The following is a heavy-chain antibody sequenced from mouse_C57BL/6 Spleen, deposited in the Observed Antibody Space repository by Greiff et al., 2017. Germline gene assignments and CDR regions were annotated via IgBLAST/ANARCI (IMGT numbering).Heavy chain of an antibody. CDR3: ARGNYYYGSSPWFAY. J-gene: IGHJ3*01. D-gene: IGHD1-1*01. CDR2: IYPGDGDT. V-gene: IGHV1-80*01. CDR1: GYAFSSYW. Sequence: VKLQESGAELVKPGASVKISCKASGYAFSSYWMNWVKQRPGKGLEWIGQIYPGDGDTNYNGKFKGKATLTADKSSSTAYMQLSSLTSEDSAVYFCARGNYYYGSSPWFAYWGQGTLVTVSA.